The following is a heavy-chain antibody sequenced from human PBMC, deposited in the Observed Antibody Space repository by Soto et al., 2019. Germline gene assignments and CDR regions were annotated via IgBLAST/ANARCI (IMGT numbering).Heavy chain of an antibody. CDR3: AREGDRIIPYYYYGMDV. CDR1: GYTFTSHF. Sequence: ASVKVSCKASGYTFTSHFMHWVRQAPGQGLEWMGIINPSGGTTNYEQKFQGRVTMTTDTSTSTAYMELRSLRSDDTAVYYCAREGDRIIPYYYYGMDVWGQGTTVTVSS. J-gene: IGHJ6*02. V-gene: IGHV1-46*01. D-gene: IGHD2-15*01. CDR2: INPSGGTT.